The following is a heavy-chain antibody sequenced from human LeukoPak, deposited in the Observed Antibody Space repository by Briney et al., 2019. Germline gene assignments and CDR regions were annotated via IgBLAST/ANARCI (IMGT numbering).Heavy chain of an antibody. J-gene: IGHJ5*02. D-gene: IGHD5-24*01. CDR1: GYTFTSCG. V-gene: IGHV1-18*01. CDR3: ARVTEMATGGFWFDP. CDR2: ISAYNGNT. Sequence: ASVKVSCKASGYTFTSCGISWVRQAPGQGLEWTGWISAYNGNTNYAQKLQGRVTMTTDTSTSTAYMELRSLRSDDTAVYYCARVTEMATGGFWFDPWGQGTLVTVSS.